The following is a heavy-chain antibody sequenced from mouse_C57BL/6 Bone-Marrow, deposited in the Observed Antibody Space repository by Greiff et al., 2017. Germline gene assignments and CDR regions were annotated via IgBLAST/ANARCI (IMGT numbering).Heavy chain of an antibody. CDR3: ARGHYYGSLP. D-gene: IGHD1-1*01. V-gene: IGHV1-80*01. CDR1: GYAFSSYW. CDR2: IYPGDGDT. Sequence: QVQLQQSGAELVKPGASVKISCKASGYAFSSYWMNWVKQRPGKGLEWIGQIYPGDGDTTYNGKFKGKATLTADKSSSTAYMQLSSLTSEDFAVYFCARGHYYGSLPWGQGTTLTVSS. J-gene: IGHJ2*01.